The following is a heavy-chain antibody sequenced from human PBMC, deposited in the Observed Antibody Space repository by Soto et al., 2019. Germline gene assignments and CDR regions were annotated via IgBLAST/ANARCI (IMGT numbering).Heavy chain of an antibody. CDR3: AITIYPGPPVDAFDI. J-gene: IGHJ3*02. CDR1: GYTFTRYD. D-gene: IGHD5-12*01. CDR2: MNPNSGNT. V-gene: IGHV1-8*01. Sequence: ASVKVSCKASGYTFTRYDINWVRQATGQGLEWMGWMNPNSGNTGYAQKFQGRVTMTRNTSISTAYMELSSLRSEDTAVYYCAITIYPGPPVDAFDIWGQGTMVTVSS.